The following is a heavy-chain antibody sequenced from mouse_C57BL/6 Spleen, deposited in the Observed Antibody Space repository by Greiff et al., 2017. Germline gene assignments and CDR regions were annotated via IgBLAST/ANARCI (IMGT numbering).Heavy chain of an antibody. J-gene: IGHJ2*01. Sequence: VQLQQSGAELVRPGASVTLSCTASGYTFTDYEMHWVKQTPVHGLEWIGAIDPETGGTAYNQKFKGKAILTADKSSSTAYMELRSLTSEDSAIYYYTSSPDGHFDYWGQGTTLTVSS. CDR2: IDPETGGT. CDR1: GYTFTDYE. V-gene: IGHV1-15*01. CDR3: TSSPDGHFDY.